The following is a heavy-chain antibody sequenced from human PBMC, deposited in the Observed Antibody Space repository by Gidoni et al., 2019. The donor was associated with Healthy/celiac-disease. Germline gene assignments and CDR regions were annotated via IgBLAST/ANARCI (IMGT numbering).Heavy chain of an antibody. CDR3: ARSLLGGIAARPHYYYMDV. CDR1: GGSVSRGSSD. Sequence: QVQLQESCPGLVKPSETLSLTCTVSGGSVSRGSSDWSWIRQPPGKGLEWIGYIYYSGSTNYNPSLKSRVTISVDTSKNQFSLKLSSVTAADTAVYYCARSLLGGIAARPHYYYMDVWGKGTTVTVSS. J-gene: IGHJ6*03. V-gene: IGHV4-61*01. CDR2: IYYSGST. D-gene: IGHD6-6*01.